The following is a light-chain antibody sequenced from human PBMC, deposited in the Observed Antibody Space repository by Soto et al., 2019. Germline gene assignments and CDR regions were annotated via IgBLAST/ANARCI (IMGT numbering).Light chain of an antibody. CDR3: QQFNNYIT. CDR2: DAS. J-gene: IGKJ5*01. Sequence: DIQMTQSPSTLSASVGARVTITCRASQSISDSLAWYQQKPGKAPNLLIYDASSLESGVPSRFSGSGSGTDFTLTISSLQPEDFATYYCQQFNNYITFGQGTRLEI. CDR1: QSISDS. V-gene: IGKV1-5*01.